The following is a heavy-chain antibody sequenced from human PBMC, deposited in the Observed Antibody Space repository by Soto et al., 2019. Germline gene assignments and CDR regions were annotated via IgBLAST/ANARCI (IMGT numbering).Heavy chain of an antibody. CDR3: ARVAVGAYYFHY. V-gene: IGHV3-74*01. D-gene: IGHD1-26*01. J-gene: IGHJ4*02. CDR2: INSDGTTT. Sequence: EVQLVESGGGLVQPGGSLRLSCAASGFTFSNYWMHWVRQAPGKGLVWVSRINSDGTTTSYADSVRGRFTISRDNARDTVYLQMNSLGAEYTAVYYCARVAVGAYYFHYWGQGTLVTVSS. CDR1: GFTFSNYW.